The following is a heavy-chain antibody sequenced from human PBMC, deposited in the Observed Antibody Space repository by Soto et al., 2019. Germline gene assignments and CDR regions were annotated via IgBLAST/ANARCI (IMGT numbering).Heavy chain of an antibody. CDR2: IIPIFGTA. D-gene: IGHD5-12*01. Sequence: ASVKVSCKASGGTFSSYAISWVRQAPGQGLEWMGGIIPIFGTANYAQKFQGRVTITVDKSTSTAYMELSSLRSEDTAVYYCARRSGGYSGYDYYYYGMDVWGQGTTVTVSS. V-gene: IGHV1-69*06. CDR3: ARRSGGYSGYDYYYYGMDV. CDR1: GGTFSSYA. J-gene: IGHJ6*02.